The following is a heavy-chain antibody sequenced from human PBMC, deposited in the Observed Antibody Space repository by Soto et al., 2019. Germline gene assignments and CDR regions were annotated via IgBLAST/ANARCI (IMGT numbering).Heavy chain of an antibody. Sequence: PGGSLRLSCAAPGFYFDTHAMQWVRQAPGKGLEWVAVISYDGSTQYHTDSVKDRFTISRDNSNNTLFLQMHSLRPEDTAVYFCHAPSDTFDIWGQGTMVTVSS. J-gene: IGHJ3*02. CDR3: HAPSDTFDI. D-gene: IGHD2-2*01. V-gene: IGHV3-30-3*01. CDR2: ISYDGSTQ. CDR1: GFYFDTHA.